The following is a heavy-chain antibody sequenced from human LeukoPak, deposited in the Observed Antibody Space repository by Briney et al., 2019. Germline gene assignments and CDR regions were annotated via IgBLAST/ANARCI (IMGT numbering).Heavy chain of an antibody. CDR2: ISYDGSNK. CDR1: GFTFSSYG. D-gene: IGHD6-19*01. Sequence: GGSLRLSCAASGFTFSSYGMHRVRQAPGKGLEWVAVISYDGSNKYYADSVKSRFTISRDNSKNTLYLQMNSLRAEDTAVYYCAKDIAVAGGVFDYWGQGTLVTVSS. V-gene: IGHV3-30*18. J-gene: IGHJ4*02. CDR3: AKDIAVAGGVFDY.